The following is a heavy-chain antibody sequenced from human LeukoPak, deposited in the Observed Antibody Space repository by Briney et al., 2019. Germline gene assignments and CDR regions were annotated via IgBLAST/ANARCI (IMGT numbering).Heavy chain of an antibody. CDR3: TTTAPLAAAGTDDY. Sequence: GGSLRLSCAASGFTFSSYSMSWVRQAPGKGLEWVGRIKSKTDGGTTDYAAPVKGRFTISRDDSKNTLYLQMNSLKTEDTAVYYCTTTAPLAAAGTDDYWGQGTLVTVSS. J-gene: IGHJ4*02. V-gene: IGHV3-15*01. D-gene: IGHD6-13*01. CDR1: GFTFSSYS. CDR2: IKSKTDGGTT.